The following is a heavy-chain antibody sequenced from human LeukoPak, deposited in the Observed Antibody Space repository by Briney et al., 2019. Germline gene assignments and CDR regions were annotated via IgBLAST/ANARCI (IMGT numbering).Heavy chain of an antibody. CDR3: ASTSGWYEPIDY. D-gene: IGHD6-19*01. J-gene: IGHJ4*02. CDR2: IWYDGSNK. CDR1: GFTFSSYG. Sequence: GESLQISCAASGFTFSSYGMHWVRQAPGKGLEWVAVIWYDGSNKYYADSVKGRFTISRDNSKNTLYLQMNSLRAEDTAVYYCASTSGWYEPIDYWGQGTLVTVSS. V-gene: IGHV3-33*01.